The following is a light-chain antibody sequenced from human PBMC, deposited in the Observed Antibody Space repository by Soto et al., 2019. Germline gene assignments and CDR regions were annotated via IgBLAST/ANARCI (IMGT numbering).Light chain of an antibody. V-gene: IGLV2-8*01. Sequence: QSVLTQPPSASGSPGQSVTISCTGTSSDVGNYDYVSWYQQHPGKAPKLIIYEVSYRPSGVPDRFSGSKSGNTASLTVSGLQAEDEADYYCNSYGGRNNYIFGTGTKGTV. CDR1: SSDVGNYDY. CDR2: EVS. CDR3: NSYGGRNNYI. J-gene: IGLJ1*01.